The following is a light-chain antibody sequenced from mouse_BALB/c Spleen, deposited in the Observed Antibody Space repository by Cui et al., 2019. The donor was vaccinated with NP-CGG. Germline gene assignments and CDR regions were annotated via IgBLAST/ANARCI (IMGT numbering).Light chain of an antibody. CDR3: ALWYSNHWV. CDR1: TGAVTTNNY. J-gene: IGLJ1*01. V-gene: IGLV1*01. CDR2: GSH. Sequence: AVVTQDSALTTSPGETVTLTCRSSTGAVTTNNYANWVQEKPNHVFTGLIGGSHNRAPGVPARFSGSLIGDKAALTITGAQTEDEAIYFCALWYSNHWVFGGGTKLTVL.